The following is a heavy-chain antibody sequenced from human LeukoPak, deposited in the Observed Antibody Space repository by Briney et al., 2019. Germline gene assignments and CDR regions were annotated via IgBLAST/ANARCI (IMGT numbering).Heavy chain of an antibody. Sequence: SETLSLTCTVSGGSISSYYWSWIRQPPGKGLEWIGEINHSGSTNYNPSLKSRVTISVDTSKNQFSLKLSSVTAADTAVYYCARWWPNTYYDFWSGYSNWFDPWGQGTLVTVSS. CDR2: INHSGST. D-gene: IGHD3-3*01. J-gene: IGHJ5*02. V-gene: IGHV4-34*01. CDR1: GGSISSYY. CDR3: ARWWPNTYYDFWSGYSNWFDP.